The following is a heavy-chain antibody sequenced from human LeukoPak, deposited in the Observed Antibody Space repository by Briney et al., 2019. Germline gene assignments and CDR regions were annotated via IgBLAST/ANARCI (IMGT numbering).Heavy chain of an antibody. D-gene: IGHD3-22*01. CDR2: ISAYNGNT. V-gene: IGHV1-18*04. CDR3: ARVPLYYYDSSGYPLYFDY. J-gene: IGHJ4*02. CDR1: GYTFTGYY. Sequence: ASVKVSCKASGYTFTGYYMHWVRQAPGQGLEWMGWISAYNGNTNYAQKLQGRVTMTTDTSTSTAYMELRSLRSDDTAVYYCARVPLYYYDSSGYPLYFDYWGQGTLVTVSS.